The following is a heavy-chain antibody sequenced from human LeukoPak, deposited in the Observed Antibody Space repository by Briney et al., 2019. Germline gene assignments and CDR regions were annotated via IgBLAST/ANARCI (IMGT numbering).Heavy chain of an antibody. CDR3: ARALPDTAMVY. V-gene: IGHV1-8*01. D-gene: IGHD5-18*01. Sequence: GASVKVSCKASGYTFTSHHINWVRQATGQGFEWMGWMNPESGNTDFAQKFQGRFTMTWDTSLSTAYMELSSLTSEDTAVYYCARALPDTAMVYWGQGTLVTVSS. CDR1: GYTFTSHH. CDR2: MNPESGNT. J-gene: IGHJ4*02.